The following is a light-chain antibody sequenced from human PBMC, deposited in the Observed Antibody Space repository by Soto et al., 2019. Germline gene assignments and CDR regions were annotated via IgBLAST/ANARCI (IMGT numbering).Light chain of an antibody. CDR1: QSVRNSL. V-gene: IGKV3-20*01. CDR3: QQYGYSFWT. CDR2: SAS. Sequence: EIVLTHSPGTLSLSPWERATLSCRASQSVRNSLLAWYQQKPGQPPRLLIYSASSRATGIPDRFSGSGSGADYTLTISRLEPEDSAMYYCQQYGYSFWTFGQGTKVDIK. J-gene: IGKJ1*01.